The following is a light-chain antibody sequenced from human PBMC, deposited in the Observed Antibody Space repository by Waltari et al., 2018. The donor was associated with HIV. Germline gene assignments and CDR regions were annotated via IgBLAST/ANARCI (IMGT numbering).Light chain of an antibody. V-gene: IGKV1-8*01. CDR1: QDIRSY. CDR3: QQYYNYPRT. CDR2: AAS. Sequence: AIRMTQSPSSFSASTGDRVTITCRASQDIRSYLAWYQQKPGKAPKLLINAASTLQTGFPSRFNCSGSGTDFTLTISCLQSEDFATYYCQQYYNYPRTFGQGTRVEIK. J-gene: IGKJ1*01.